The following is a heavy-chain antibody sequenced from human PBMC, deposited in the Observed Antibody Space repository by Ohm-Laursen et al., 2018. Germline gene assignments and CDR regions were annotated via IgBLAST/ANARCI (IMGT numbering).Heavy chain of an antibody. J-gene: IGHJ4*02. V-gene: IGHV3-48*01. CDR3: ARAHYDFTMAY. CDR2: ISSSGAPI. D-gene: IGHD3-3*01. Sequence: GSLRLSCTASGFTFSSSWMHWVRQAPGKGLEWVSFISSSGAPIYYADSVKGRFTISRDNAKNSLYLQMNSLRAEDSAVYYCARAHYDFTMAYWGQGTLVTVSS. CDR1: GFTFSSSW.